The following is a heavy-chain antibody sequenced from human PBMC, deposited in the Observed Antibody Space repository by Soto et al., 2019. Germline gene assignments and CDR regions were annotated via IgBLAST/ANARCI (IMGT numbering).Heavy chain of an antibody. CDR2: ISGSGGGT. CDR1: GFTFSSYA. CDR3: AKERTTGTTDVDY. J-gene: IGHJ4*02. V-gene: IGHV3-23*01. Sequence: GGSLRLSCAASGFTFSSYAISWVLQAPGKGLEWVSGISGSGGGTNYADSVKGRFSISRDNSENTVHLQMNSLRAEDTAVYYCAKERTTGTTDVDYWGQGTLVTVSS. D-gene: IGHD1-1*01.